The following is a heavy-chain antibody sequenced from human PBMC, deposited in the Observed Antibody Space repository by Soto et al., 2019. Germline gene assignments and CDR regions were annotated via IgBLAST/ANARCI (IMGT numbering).Heavy chain of an antibody. Sequence: QVQLVQSGAEVKKPGASVKVSCKASGFTFTSYYMHWVRQAPGQGLEWVGIINPSGGSTSYAQKFQGRVTMTRDTSTSTVYMELSSLRSEDTAVYYCARGGSIVVVPAAPGDYWGQGTLVTVSS. D-gene: IGHD2-2*01. CDR2: INPSGGST. V-gene: IGHV1-46*01. CDR3: ARGGSIVVVPAAPGDY. CDR1: GFTFTSYY. J-gene: IGHJ4*02.